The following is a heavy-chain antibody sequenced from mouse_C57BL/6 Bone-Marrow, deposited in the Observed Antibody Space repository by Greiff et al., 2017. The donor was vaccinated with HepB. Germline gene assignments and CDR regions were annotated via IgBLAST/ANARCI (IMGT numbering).Heavy chain of an antibody. Sequence: VQLQQSGPELVKPGASVKISCKASGYSFTGYYMNWVKQSPEKSLEWIGEINPSTGGTTYNQKFKAKATLTVDKSSSTAYMQLKSLTSEDSAVYYCARSNYYGSSLYWYFDVWGTGTTVTVSS. D-gene: IGHD1-1*01. V-gene: IGHV1-42*01. CDR2: INPSTGGT. CDR1: GYSFTGYY. J-gene: IGHJ1*03. CDR3: ARSNYYGSSLYWYFDV.